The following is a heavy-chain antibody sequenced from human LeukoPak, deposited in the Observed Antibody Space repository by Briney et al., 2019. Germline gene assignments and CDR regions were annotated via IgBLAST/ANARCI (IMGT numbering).Heavy chain of an antibody. V-gene: IGHV3-48*04. J-gene: IGHJ5*02. CDR3: ARDGAYSSSPRFDP. D-gene: IGHD6-6*01. CDR1: GFTFSSYG. Sequence: GGSLRLSCAASGFTFSSYGMSWIRQAPGKGLEWVSYISSSGSTIYYADSVKGRFTISRDNAKNSLYLQMNSLRAEDTAVYYCARDGAYSSSPRFDPWGQGTLVTVSS. CDR2: ISSSGSTI.